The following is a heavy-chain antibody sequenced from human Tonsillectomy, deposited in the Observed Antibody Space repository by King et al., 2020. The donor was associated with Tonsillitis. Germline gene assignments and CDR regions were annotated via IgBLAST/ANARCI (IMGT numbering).Heavy chain of an antibody. V-gene: IGHV2-70*01. CDR2: IDWDDDK. CDR1: GFSLSTSGMC. CDR3: SRGNREKRLSYGMDV. D-gene: IGHD2/OR15-2a*01. Sequence: TLKESGPALVKPTQTLTLTCTFSGFSLSTSGMCVSWIRQPPGKALEWLALIDWDDDKYYSTSLKTRLTISKDTSKNQVVLIMTNMDPVDTATYYCSRGNREKRLSYGMDVWGPGTTLTVSS. J-gene: IGHJ6*02.